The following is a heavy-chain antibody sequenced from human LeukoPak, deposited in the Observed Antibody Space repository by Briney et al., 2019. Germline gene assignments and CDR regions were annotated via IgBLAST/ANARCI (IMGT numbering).Heavy chain of an antibody. J-gene: IGHJ6*02. D-gene: IGHD3-3*01. Sequence: GGSLRLSCAASGFTFSSYWMSWVRQAPGKGLEWAANIKQDGSEKYYVDSVKGRFTISRDNAKNSLYLQMNSLRAEDTAVYYCARGRGDPGVTIFGVVIHYYYYGMDVWGQGTTVTVSS. CDR1: GFTFSSYW. CDR2: IKQDGSEK. V-gene: IGHV3-7*01. CDR3: ARGRGDPGVTIFGVVIHYYYYGMDV.